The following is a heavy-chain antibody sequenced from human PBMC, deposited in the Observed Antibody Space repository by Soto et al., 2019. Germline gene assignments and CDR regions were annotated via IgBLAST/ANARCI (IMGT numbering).Heavy chain of an antibody. D-gene: IGHD3-10*01. Sequence: GWSLILSCAAFGFTFDDYALHWVRQAPGKGLEWVSGINWNSDSVGYADSVKGRFTISRDNAENSLFLQMDSLRTEDTALYYCAKGSGFFYGSGNLDYWGQGTLVTVSS. V-gene: IGHV3-9*01. CDR3: AKGSGFFYGSGNLDY. CDR2: INWNSDSV. CDR1: GFTFDDYA. J-gene: IGHJ4*02.